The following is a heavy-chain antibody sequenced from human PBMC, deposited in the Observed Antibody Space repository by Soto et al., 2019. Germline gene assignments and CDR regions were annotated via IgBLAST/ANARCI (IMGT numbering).Heavy chain of an antibody. D-gene: IGHD1-1*01. CDR2: ISGSGGIT. Sequence: LGGSLRLSCAASGFPFSSYAMSWVRQAPGKGLEWVSGISGSGGITYYADSVKGRFTISRDNSKNTLYLQMNSLRADDTAVYFCAKSLSASPNYFFDSWGQGTLVTVSS. J-gene: IGHJ4*02. V-gene: IGHV3-23*01. CDR1: GFPFSSYA. CDR3: AKSLSASPNYFFDS.